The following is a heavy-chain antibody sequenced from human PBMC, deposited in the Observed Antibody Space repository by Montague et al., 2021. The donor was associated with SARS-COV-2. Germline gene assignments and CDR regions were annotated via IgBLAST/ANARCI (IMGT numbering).Heavy chain of an antibody. V-gene: IGHV4-39*07. J-gene: IGHJ3*02. CDR2: VDYSGLT. Sequence: SETLSLPCTVSRDSISSHNYFWAWIRQPPGKGLEWIGSVDYSGLTFHTPSLESRVTISVDTSKKQFSLNVNSVTAADTAVCCCAKDGEALAWGTFDIWGQGTMVTVSS. D-gene: IGHD3-10*01. CDR1: RDSISSHNYF. CDR3: AKDGEALAWGTFDI.